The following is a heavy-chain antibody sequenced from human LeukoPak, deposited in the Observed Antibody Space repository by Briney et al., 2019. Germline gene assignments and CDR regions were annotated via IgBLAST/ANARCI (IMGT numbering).Heavy chain of an antibody. J-gene: IGHJ4*02. CDR2: MRYDGSNK. CDR1: GFTFSSYG. V-gene: IGHV3-30*02. CDR3: ATISFSVSYYYDSSGYYRELDY. Sequence: GGSLRLSCAASGFTFSSYGMHWVRQAPGKGLEWVAFMRYDGSNKYYADSVKGRFTISRDNSKNTLYLQMNSLRAEDTAVYYCATISFSVSYYYDSSGYYRELDYWGQGTLVTVSS. D-gene: IGHD3-22*01.